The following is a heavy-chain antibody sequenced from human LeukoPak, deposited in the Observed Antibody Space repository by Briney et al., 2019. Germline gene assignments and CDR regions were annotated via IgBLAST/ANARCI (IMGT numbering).Heavy chain of an antibody. CDR3: AKYTMVRGDTTDY. V-gene: IGHV3-23*01. J-gene: IGHJ4*02. D-gene: IGHD3-10*01. Sequence: GGSLRLSCAASGFTFSSYAMSWVRQAPGKGLEWVSAISGSGGSTYYADSVKGRFTVSRDNSKNTLYLQMNSLRAEDTAVYYCAKYTMVRGDTTDYWGQGTLVTVSS. CDR2: ISGSGGST. CDR1: GFTFSSYA.